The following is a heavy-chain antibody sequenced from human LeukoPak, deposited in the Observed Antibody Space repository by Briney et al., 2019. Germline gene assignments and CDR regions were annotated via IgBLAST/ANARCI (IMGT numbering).Heavy chain of an antibody. CDR1: GGTFSSYA. Sequence: SVKVSCKASGGTFSSYAISWVRQAPGQGLEWMRGIIPIFGTANYAQKFQGRVTITTDESTSTAYMELSSLRSEDTAVYYCAIIVGATNGVDYWGQGTLVTVSS. D-gene: IGHD1-26*01. CDR3: AIIVGATNGVDY. CDR2: IIPIFGTA. V-gene: IGHV1-69*05. J-gene: IGHJ4*02.